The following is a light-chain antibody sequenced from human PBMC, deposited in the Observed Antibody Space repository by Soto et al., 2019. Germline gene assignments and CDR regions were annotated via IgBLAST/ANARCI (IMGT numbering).Light chain of an antibody. CDR2: DTS. CDR3: QQYNNWPPWT. Sequence: ETVMTQSPGTLSVSLGERATLSCRASQSVSIHLAWYQQKPGQAPRLLIYDTSTRATGIPARFSGSGSGTEFTLTISRLQSEDFAVYYCQQYNNWPPWTFGQGTKVDIK. V-gene: IGKV3-15*01. J-gene: IGKJ1*01. CDR1: QSVSIH.